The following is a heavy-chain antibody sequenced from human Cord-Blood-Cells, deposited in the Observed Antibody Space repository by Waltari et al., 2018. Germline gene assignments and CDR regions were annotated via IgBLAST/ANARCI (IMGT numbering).Heavy chain of an antibody. CDR1: GDSVSSNSSA. Sequence: QVQLQQSGPGLVKPSQTLSLTGAISGDSVSSNSSACNWTGQSPSRGLGWLGRTYYRSKWYNDYAVSVKSRITINPDTSKNQFSLQLNSVTPEDTAVYYCARLQYNWNFDYWGQGTLVTVSS. J-gene: IGHJ4*02. CDR3: ARLQYNWNFDY. V-gene: IGHV6-1*01. D-gene: IGHD1-20*01. CDR2: TYYRSKWYN.